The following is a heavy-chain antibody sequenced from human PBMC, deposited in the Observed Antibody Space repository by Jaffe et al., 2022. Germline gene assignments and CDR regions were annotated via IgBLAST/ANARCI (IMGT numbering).Heavy chain of an antibody. CDR2: INHSGST. CDR3: ARFPMTTVTNYFDY. V-gene: IGHV4-34*01. J-gene: IGHJ4*02. Sequence: QVQLQQWGAGLLKPSETLSLTCAVYGGSFSGYYWSWIRQPPGKGLEWIGEINHSGSTNYNPSLKSRVTISVDTSKNQFSLKLSSVTAADTAVYYCARFPMTTVTNYFDYWGQGTLVTVSS. D-gene: IGHD4-17*01. CDR1: GGSFSGYY.